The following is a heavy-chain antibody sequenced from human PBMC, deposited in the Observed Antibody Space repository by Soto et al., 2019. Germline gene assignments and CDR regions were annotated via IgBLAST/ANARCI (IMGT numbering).Heavy chain of an antibody. J-gene: IGHJ5*02. D-gene: IGHD2-2*01. CDR2: IIPIFGTA. V-gene: IGHV1-69*13. CDR1: GGTFSSYA. Sequence: SVEVSCEASGGTFSSYAISWVRQARGQGLEWMGGIIPIFGTANYAQKFQGRVTITADESTSTAYMELSSLRSEDTAVYYCARGSGGIVVVPAAIVHESRFDPWGQGTLVTVSS. CDR3: ARGSGGIVVVPAAIVHESRFDP.